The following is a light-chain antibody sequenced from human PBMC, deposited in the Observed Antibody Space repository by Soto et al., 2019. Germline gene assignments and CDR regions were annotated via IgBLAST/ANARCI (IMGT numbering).Light chain of an antibody. CDR3: QQYNSWLWT. CDR1: QSVSSN. CDR2: GAS. Sequence: EIVMTQSPGTLSLSAGETATPSCRASQSVSSNYVAWFHQKPGQAPRLLIYGASTRVTGIPARFSGSGSRTEFTLIICSLQSEDSAVYYCQQYNSWLWTFGQGTKVDIK. V-gene: IGKV3-15*01. J-gene: IGKJ1*01.